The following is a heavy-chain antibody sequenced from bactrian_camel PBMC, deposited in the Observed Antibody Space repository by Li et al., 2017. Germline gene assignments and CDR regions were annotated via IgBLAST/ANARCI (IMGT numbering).Heavy chain of an antibody. CDR1: GFTASGFA. CDR2: IYSEDSTT. Sequence: HVQLVESGGGLVQPGGSLRLSCATSGFTASGFAMHWVRQAPGKGLEWVSTIYSEDSTTYYVDSVKGRFTISRDNAKNTLYLQLNSLKPEDTAVYYCARPVVAGTLYINYWGKGTQVTVS. D-gene: IGHD6*01. J-gene: IGHJ7*01. V-gene: IGHV3S7*01.